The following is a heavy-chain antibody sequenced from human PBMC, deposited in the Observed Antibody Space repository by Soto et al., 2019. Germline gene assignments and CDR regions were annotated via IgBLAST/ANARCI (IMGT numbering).Heavy chain of an antibody. V-gene: IGHV3-30-3*01. CDR1: GFTFSSYA. D-gene: IGHD4-4*01. J-gene: IGHJ5*02. CDR2: ISYDGSNK. Sequence: QVQLVESGGGVVQPGRSLRLSCAASGFTFSSYAMHWVRQAPGKGLEWVAVISYDGSNKYYADSVKGRFTISRDNSKNTLYLQMNSLRAEDTAVYYCARVGTTVTTLRWFDPWGQGTLVTVSS. CDR3: ARVGTTVTTLRWFDP.